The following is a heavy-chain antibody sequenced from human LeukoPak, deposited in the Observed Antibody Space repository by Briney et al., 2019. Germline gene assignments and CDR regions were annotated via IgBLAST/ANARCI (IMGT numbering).Heavy chain of an antibody. Sequence: GASVKVSCKASGYTFTSYGISWVRQAPGQGLEWMGWISAYNGNTNYAQKLQGRVTMTTDTSTSTAYMELRSLRSDDTAVYYCARVCHYDSSGYGLDIWGQGTMVTVSS. D-gene: IGHD3-22*01. CDR3: ARVCHYDSSGYGLDI. V-gene: IGHV1-18*01. CDR1: GYTFTSYG. J-gene: IGHJ3*02. CDR2: ISAYNGNT.